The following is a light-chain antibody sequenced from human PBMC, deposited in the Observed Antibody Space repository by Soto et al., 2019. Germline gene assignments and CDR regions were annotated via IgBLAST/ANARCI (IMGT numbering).Light chain of an antibody. Sequence: DIQMTQSPSTLSASVGDRVTITCRASQSISSWLAWYQQKPGKAPKVVIHDASRLASGVPSRFSGSGSGTEFTLTISSLQPDDFATYYCQQNNGYFGRGTKVDIK. CDR2: DAS. CDR1: QSISSW. J-gene: IGKJ3*01. V-gene: IGKV1-5*01. CDR3: QQNNGY.